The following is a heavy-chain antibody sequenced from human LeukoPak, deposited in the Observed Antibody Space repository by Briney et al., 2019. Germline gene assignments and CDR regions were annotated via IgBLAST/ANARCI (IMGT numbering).Heavy chain of an antibody. CDR2: ISYNGSNK. Sequence: GGSLRLSCAASGFTFSSYGMHWVRQVPGKGLEWVAVISYNGSNKYYADSVKGRFTISRDNSKNTLYLQMNSLRAEDTAVYYCAKDLVWESGSYSDFDYWGQGTLVTVSS. D-gene: IGHD1-26*01. J-gene: IGHJ4*02. CDR3: AKDLVWESGSYSDFDY. V-gene: IGHV3-30*18. CDR1: GFTFSSYG.